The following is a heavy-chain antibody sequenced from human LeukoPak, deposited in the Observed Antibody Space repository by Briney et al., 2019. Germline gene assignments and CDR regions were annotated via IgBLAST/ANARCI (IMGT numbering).Heavy chain of an antibody. CDR3: AREGTVVSRVLDY. J-gene: IGHJ4*02. CDR1: GGSISGYY. V-gene: IGHV4-4*07. D-gene: IGHD2-15*01. Sequence: PSETLSLTCNVSGGSISGYYWTWIRQPAGKGLEWIGRIYTSGNNNYNPALKSGVTMSLDTSKNLFSLNLTSVTAADTAVYYCAREGTVVSRVLDYWGQGTLVTVSS. CDR2: IYTSGNN.